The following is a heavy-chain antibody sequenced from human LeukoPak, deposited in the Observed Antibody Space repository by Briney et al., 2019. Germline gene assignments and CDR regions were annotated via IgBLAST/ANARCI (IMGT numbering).Heavy chain of an antibody. CDR3: ARVTRTRTYYYDSSGSLFDY. Sequence: ETLSLTCTVSGGSISSYYWSWVRQAPGKGLEWVANIKQDGSEKYYVDSVKGRFTISRDNAKNSLDLQMNSLRAEDTAVYYCARVTRTRTYYYDSSGSLFDYWGQGTLVTVSS. D-gene: IGHD3-22*01. CDR1: GGSISSYY. CDR2: IKQDGSEK. J-gene: IGHJ4*02. V-gene: IGHV3-7*04.